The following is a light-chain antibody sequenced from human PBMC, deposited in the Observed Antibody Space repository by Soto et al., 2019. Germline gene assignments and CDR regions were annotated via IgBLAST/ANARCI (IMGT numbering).Light chain of an antibody. CDR1: QSISSW. J-gene: IGKJ1*01. Sequence: DIQMTQSPSTLSATAGDRVTITCRASQSISSWLAWYQQKPGKAPKLLIYKASSLESGVPSRFSGSGSGTEFTLTISSLQPDDFATYYCQQYNSYLGTFGQGTKVDI. V-gene: IGKV1-5*03. CDR3: QQYNSYLGT. CDR2: KAS.